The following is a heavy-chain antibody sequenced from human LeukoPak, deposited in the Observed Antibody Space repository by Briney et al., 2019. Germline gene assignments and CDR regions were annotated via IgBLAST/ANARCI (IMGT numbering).Heavy chain of an antibody. D-gene: IGHD1-26*01. Sequence: ASVKVSCKASGYTFTSYYMHWVRQAPGQGLEWMGIINPSGGSTSYAQKFQGRVTMTRDMSTSTVYMELSSLRSEDTAVYYCASEMGWEPRFDYWGQGTLVTVSS. V-gene: IGHV1-46*01. CDR3: ASEMGWEPRFDY. CDR1: GYTFTSYY. J-gene: IGHJ4*02. CDR2: INPSGGST.